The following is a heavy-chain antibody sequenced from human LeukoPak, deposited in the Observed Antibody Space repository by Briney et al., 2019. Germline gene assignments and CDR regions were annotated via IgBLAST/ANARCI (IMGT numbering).Heavy chain of an antibody. J-gene: IGHJ4*02. Sequence: GGSLRLSCAASGFTFSSYAMSWVRQTPGKGLAWVSAISGSGGSTYYADSVKGRFTISRDNSKNTLYLQMNSLRAEDTAVYYCAKFDYYDTLYYFDYWGQGTLVTVSS. V-gene: IGHV3-23*01. D-gene: IGHD3-22*01. CDR3: AKFDYYDTLYYFDY. CDR2: ISGSGGST. CDR1: GFTFSSYA.